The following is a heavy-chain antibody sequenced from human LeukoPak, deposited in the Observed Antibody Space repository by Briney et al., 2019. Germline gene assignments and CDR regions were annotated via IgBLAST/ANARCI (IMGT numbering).Heavy chain of an antibody. Sequence: GGSLRLSCAASGFTFSSYSMNWVRQAPGKGLEWVSSISSSSSSIYYADSVKGRFPISRDNAKNSLYLQMNSLRAEDTAVYYCAKDSPSRTATTEVPVDYWGQGTLVTVSS. CDR3: AKDSPSRTATTEVPVDY. V-gene: IGHV3-21*01. CDR2: ISSSSSSI. CDR1: GFTFSSYS. D-gene: IGHD1/OR15-1a*01. J-gene: IGHJ4*02.